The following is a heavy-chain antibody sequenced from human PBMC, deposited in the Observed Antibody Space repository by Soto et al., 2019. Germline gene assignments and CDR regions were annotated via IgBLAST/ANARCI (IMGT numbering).Heavy chain of an antibody. Sequence: PSETLSLTCTVSGGSISSGGYYWSWIRQHPGKGLEWIGYIYYSGSTYYNPSLKSRVTISVDTSKNQFSLKLSSVTAADTAVYYCARGMVRGRKEYYYYGMDVWGQGTTVTSP. J-gene: IGHJ6*02. D-gene: IGHD3-10*01. V-gene: IGHV4-31*03. CDR1: GGSISSGGYY. CDR3: ARGMVRGRKEYYYYGMDV. CDR2: IYYSGST.